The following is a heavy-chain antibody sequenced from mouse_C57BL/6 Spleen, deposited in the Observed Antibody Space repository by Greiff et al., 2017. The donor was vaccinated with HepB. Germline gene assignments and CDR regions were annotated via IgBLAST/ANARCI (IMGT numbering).Heavy chain of an antibody. CDR1: GYTFTSYW. V-gene: IGHV1-72*01. J-gene: IGHJ3*01. CDR2: IDPNSGGT. Sequence: VQLQQSGAELVKPGASVKLSCKASGYTFTSYWMHWVKQRPGRGLEWIGRIDPNSGGTKYNEKFKSKATLTVDKPSSTAYMQLSSLTSEDSAFYYCAISSYGCGGAWFAYWGKGTLVTVSA. CDR3: AISSYGCGGAWFAY. D-gene: IGHD2-2*01.